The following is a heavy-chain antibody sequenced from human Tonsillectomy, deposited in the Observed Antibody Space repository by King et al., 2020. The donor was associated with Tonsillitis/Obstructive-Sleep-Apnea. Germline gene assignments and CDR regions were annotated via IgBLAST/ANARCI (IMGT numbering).Heavy chain of an antibody. D-gene: IGHD7-27*01. CDR3: AKARGWGNYYYYGMDV. CDR2: ISYDGSNK. CDR1: GFTFSSYG. Sequence: VQLVESGGGVVQPGRSLRLSCAASGFTFSSYGMHWVRQAPGKGLGWVAVISYDGSNKYYADSVKGRFAISRDNSKNTLYRQLNSLRAEDTAVYYCAKARGWGNYYYYGMDVWGQGTTVTVSS. V-gene: IGHV3-30*18. J-gene: IGHJ6*02.